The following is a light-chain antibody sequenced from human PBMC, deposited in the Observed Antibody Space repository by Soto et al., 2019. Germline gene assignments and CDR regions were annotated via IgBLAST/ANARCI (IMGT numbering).Light chain of an antibody. V-gene: IGKV1-39*01. J-gene: IGKJ2*01. CDR3: QKSFSTPPT. Sequence: DIQMTQSPSSLSASGGDRVTITCRAIQTRNSYLNWYQQKSPKAPKLLIYAAYRLQSGVPSRFNGSGTTTELPLTIARLQHEDFATYFCQKSFSTPPTFGQGTKL. CDR1: QTRNSY. CDR2: AAY.